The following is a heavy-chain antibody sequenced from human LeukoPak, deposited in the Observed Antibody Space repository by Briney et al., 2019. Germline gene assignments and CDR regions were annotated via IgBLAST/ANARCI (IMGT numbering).Heavy chain of an antibody. D-gene: IGHD5-24*01. CDR2: IKQDGSER. V-gene: IGHV3-7*05. CDR3: ARASNPWLQLT. Sequence: GGSLRLSCAASGFTFSYNWMIWVRQAPGKGLEWVANIKQDGSERRYADSVRGRFTVSRDNAQTSLYLQMSSLRAEDTALYYCARASNPWLQLTWGQGTLVTVSS. J-gene: IGHJ5*02. CDR1: GFTFSYNW.